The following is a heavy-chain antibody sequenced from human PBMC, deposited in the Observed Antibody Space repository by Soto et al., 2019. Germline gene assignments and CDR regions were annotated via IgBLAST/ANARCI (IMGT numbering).Heavy chain of an antibody. CDR3: ARWVGGSMYDNSGKYDS. V-gene: IGHV3-30*03. J-gene: IGHJ5*01. CDR2: VSNDGTRK. D-gene: IGHD3-22*01. CDR1: GFIFSGSG. Sequence: VQLVESGGGVVQPGRSLRLTCAASGFIFSGSGMHWVRQAPGKGLEWVALVSNDGTRKYYGDSVKGRFTISRDNAENTLYLQMNSLRAEDTAVYYCARWVGGSMYDNSGKYDSWGQGTLVTVSS.